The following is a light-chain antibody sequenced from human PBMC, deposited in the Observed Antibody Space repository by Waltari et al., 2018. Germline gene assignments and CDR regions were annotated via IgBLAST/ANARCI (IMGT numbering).Light chain of an antibody. V-gene: IGKV1-5*03. CDR3: QQYNNYPFT. J-gene: IGKJ3*01. CDR2: KAS. CDR1: QSISSW. Sequence: DIQMTQSPSTLSASVGDRVTITCGASQSISSWLAWYQQKPGKAPKLLIYKASSLESGVPSRFSGSGSGTEFTLTISSLQPDDFATYYCQQYNNYPFTFGPGTKVDIK.